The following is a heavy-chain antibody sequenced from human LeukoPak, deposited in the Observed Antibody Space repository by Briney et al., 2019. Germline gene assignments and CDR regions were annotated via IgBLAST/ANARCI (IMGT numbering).Heavy chain of an antibody. D-gene: IGHD3-10*01. V-gene: IGHV1-69*13. CDR1: VGTFSSYA. CDR2: IIPIFGTA. Sequence: SVKVSCKASVGTFSSYAISWVRQAPGQGLEWMGGIIPIFGTANYAQKFQGRVTITADESTSTAYMELSSLRSEDTAVYYCALGRGSGSYFDYWGQGTLVTVSS. J-gene: IGHJ4*02. CDR3: ALGRGSGSYFDY.